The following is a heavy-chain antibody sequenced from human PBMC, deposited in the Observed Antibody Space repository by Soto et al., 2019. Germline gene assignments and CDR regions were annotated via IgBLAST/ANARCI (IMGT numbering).Heavy chain of an antibody. V-gene: IGHV4-59*01. CDR1: GGSISSYY. D-gene: IGHD3-3*01. J-gene: IGHJ3*02. CDR3: ARDQDRNSGYYILWLGDAFDI. CDR2: IYYSGST. Sequence: PSETLSLTCTVSGGSISSYYWSWIRQPPGKGLEWIGYIYYSGSTNYNPSLKSRVTISVDTSKNQFSLKLSSVTAADTAVYYCARDQDRNSGYYILWLGDAFDIWGQGTMVTVSS.